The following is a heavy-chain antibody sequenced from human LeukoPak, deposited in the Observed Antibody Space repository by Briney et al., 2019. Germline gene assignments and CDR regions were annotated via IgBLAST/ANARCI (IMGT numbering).Heavy chain of an antibody. J-gene: IGHJ4*02. CDR3: ARSVPPYDFWSGYLSYYFDY. CDR2: INPNSGGT. Sequence: GASVKVSCKASGYTFTGYYMHWVRQAPGQGLEWMGWINPNSGGTNYAQKFQGRVTMTRDTSISTAYMGLSRLRSDDTAVYYCARSVPPYDFWSGYLSYYFDYWGQGTLVTVSS. CDR1: GYTFTGYY. D-gene: IGHD3-3*01. V-gene: IGHV1-2*02.